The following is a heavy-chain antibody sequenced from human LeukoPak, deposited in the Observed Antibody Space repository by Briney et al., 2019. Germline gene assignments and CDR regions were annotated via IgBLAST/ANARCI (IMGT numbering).Heavy chain of an antibody. Sequence: SCKASGYTFTSYAMHWVRQAPGKGLEWVAVISYDGSNKYYADSVKGRFTISRDNSKNTLYLQMNSLRAEDTAVYYCARGAHGYWGQGTLVTVSS. CDR1: GYTFTSYA. D-gene: IGHD1-26*01. J-gene: IGHJ4*02. CDR2: ISYDGSNK. CDR3: ARGAHGY. V-gene: IGHV3-30*04.